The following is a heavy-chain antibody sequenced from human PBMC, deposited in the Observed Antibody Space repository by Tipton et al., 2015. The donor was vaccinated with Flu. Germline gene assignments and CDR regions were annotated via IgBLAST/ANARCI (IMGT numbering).Heavy chain of an antibody. CDR3: VRGKSGRSADGFDF. V-gene: IGHV3-13*01. J-gene: IGHJ3*01. Sequence: SLRLSCAASGFTFSSYEMHWVRQVVGKGLEWVSAIDTVGGTYYPDSVRGRFTISRENAKNSVYLQMSSLSAGDTAVYYCVRGKSGRSADGFDFWGQGAMVTVSS. D-gene: IGHD1-26*01. CDR2: IDTVGGT. CDR1: GFTFSSYE.